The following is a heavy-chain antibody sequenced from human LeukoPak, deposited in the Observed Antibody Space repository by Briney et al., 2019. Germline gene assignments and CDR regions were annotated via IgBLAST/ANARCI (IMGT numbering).Heavy chain of an antibody. CDR2: ISSSSNI. CDR1: GFTFSGYS. V-gene: IGHV3-69-1*01. CDR3: ASGSSARWYFDY. J-gene: IGHJ4*02. Sequence: NAGGSLRLSCAASGFTFSGYSMSWVRQAPGKGLEWVSSISSSSNIYYADSVKGRLAISRDNAKNSLYLQMNSLGAEDTAVYYCASGSSARWYFDYWGQGTLVTVSS. D-gene: IGHD5-18*01.